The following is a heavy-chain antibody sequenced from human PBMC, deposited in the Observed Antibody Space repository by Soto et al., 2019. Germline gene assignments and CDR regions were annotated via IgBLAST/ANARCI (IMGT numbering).Heavy chain of an antibody. J-gene: IGHJ6*02. CDR1: GGTFSSYA. V-gene: IGHV1-69*05. CDR3: ARLVLDKDYYYYGMDV. CDR2: ISANNGTA. Sequence: SVKVSCKASGGTFSSYAISWVRQAPGQGLEWMGGISANNGTANYAQKLQGRVTMTTDASTSTAYMELRSLRSDDTAVYYCARLVLDKDYYYYGMDVWGQGTTVTAP. D-gene: IGHD3-3*02.